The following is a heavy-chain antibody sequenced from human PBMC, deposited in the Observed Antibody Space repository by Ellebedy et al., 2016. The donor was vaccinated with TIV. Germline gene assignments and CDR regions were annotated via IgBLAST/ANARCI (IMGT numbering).Heavy chain of an antibody. CDR1: GFSFSNYA. V-gene: IGHV3-23*01. CDR3: ARGRASGTYPNGFDP. CDR2: LSGSGGTT. Sequence: GESLKISCAGSGFSFSNYAMHWVRQAPGEGLEWVSGLSGSGGTTHYADSVKGRFTISRDNSNNILYLQMTGLRAADTATYFCARGRASGTYPNGFDPWGRGTLVSVSS. D-gene: IGHD1-26*01. J-gene: IGHJ5*02.